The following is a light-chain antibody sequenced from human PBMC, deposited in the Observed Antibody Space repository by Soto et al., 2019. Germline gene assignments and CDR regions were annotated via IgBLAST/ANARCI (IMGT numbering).Light chain of an antibody. V-gene: IGKV1-9*01. Sequence: DIQLTQSPSFLSASVGDRVTITCRASQGISSYLAWYQQKPGKALKLLIYAASTLQSGVPSRFSGSGSGTEFTLTISSLQPEDFATYYCQQLNSYLPLTFGGGTKVEIK. CDR1: QGISSY. CDR2: AAS. CDR3: QQLNSYLPLT. J-gene: IGKJ4*01.